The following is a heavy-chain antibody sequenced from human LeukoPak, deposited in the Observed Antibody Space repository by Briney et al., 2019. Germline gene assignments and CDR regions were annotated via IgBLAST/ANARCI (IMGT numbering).Heavy chain of an antibody. CDR3: ARGRKYSSGWSIFDS. CDR1: GFTVSNNY. J-gene: IGHJ4*02. CDR2: IYSGGST. D-gene: IGHD6-19*01. Sequence: PGGSLRLYCAASGFTVSNNYVSWVRQAPGKGLEWVSVIYSGGSTYYADSVKGRFTISRDNSKNTLYLQMNNLRAEDTAVYYCARGRKYSSGWSIFDSWGQGTLVTVSS. V-gene: IGHV3-53*01.